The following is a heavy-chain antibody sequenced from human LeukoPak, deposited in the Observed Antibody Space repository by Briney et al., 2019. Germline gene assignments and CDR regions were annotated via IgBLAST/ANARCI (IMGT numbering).Heavy chain of an antibody. CDR1: GFTFSSYA. CDR3: ARDRGYCSSTSCYALYYFDY. J-gene: IGHJ4*02. D-gene: IGHD2-2*03. V-gene: IGHV3-30*04. Sequence: GRSLRLSCAASGFTFSSYAMHWARQAPGKGLEWVAVISYDGSNKYYADSVKGRFTISRDNSKNTLYLQMNSLRAEDTAVYYCARDRGYCSSTSCYALYYFDYWGQGTLVTVSS. CDR2: ISYDGSNK.